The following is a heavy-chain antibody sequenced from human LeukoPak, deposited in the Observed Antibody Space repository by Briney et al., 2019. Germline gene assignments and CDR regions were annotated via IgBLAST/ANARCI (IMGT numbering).Heavy chain of an antibody. CDR1: GCTFSSYA. Sequence: GGSLRLSCVGSGCTFSSYAMNWVRQAPGKGLGWVSSSSSNNSICYSYSVKGRFTISRDNAKSSLSLQMNSLRREDTALYYCGREDCNNVRCYGASDAWGQGTLVTVSS. J-gene: IGHJ5*02. CDR2: SSSNNSI. CDR3: GREDCNNVRCYGASDA. V-gene: IGHV3-21*01. D-gene: IGHD2-2*01.